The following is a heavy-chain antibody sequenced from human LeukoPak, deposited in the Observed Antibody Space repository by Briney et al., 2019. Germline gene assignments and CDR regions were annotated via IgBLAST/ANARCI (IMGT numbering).Heavy chain of an antibody. CDR1: GGTFSSYA. D-gene: IGHD6-13*01. J-gene: IGHJ6*02. Sequence: SVKVSCKASGGTFSSYAISWVRQAPGQGLEWMGGIIPIPGTANYAQKFQGRVTITADESTSTAYMELSSLRSEDTAVYYCARAPYSSSGEGTNYYYYYGMDVWGQGTTVTVSS. CDR2: IIPIPGTA. CDR3: ARAPYSSSGEGTNYYYYYGMDV. V-gene: IGHV1-69*01.